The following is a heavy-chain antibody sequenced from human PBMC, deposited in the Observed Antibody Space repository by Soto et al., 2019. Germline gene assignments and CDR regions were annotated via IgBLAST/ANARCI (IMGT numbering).Heavy chain of an antibody. V-gene: IGHV3-15*01. CDR2: IKSKTDGGTT. Sequence: LSLTCAASGFTFSNAWMSWVRQAPGKGLEWVGRIKSKTDGGTTDYAAPVKGRFTISRDDSKNTLYLQMNSLKTEDTAVYYCTSEADYGGNSGDYWGQGTLVTVSS. D-gene: IGHD4-17*01. J-gene: IGHJ4*02. CDR1: GFTFSNAW. CDR3: TSEADYGGNSGDY.